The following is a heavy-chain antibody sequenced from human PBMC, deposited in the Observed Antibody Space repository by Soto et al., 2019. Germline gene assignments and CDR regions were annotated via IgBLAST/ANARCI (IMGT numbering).Heavy chain of an antibody. V-gene: IGHV1-18*01. D-gene: IGHD1-26*01. CDR1: GYTFTRYG. CDR3: AKNGLLPYFYYGMDV. J-gene: IGHJ6*02. CDR2: ISGYNGDT. Sequence: QGQLVQSGPEVKKPGASVQVSCKASGYTFTRYGISWVRQAPGQGLEWMGWISGYNGDTNYAQKGQCRVTMTIETTTSTAYMELRSLRSDDTAIYYCAKNGLLPYFYYGMDVWGQGTTVTVSS.